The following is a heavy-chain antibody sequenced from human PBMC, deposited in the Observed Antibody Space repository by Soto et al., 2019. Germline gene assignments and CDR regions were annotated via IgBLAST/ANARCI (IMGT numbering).Heavy chain of an antibody. J-gene: IGHJ6*03. CDR3: ANDTNYYYMDV. Sequence: EVQLVESGGGLVQPGRSLRLSCAASGFTFDDYAMHWVRQAPGKGLEWVSGISWNSGSIGYADSVKGRFTISRDNAKNSLYLQMNSLRAEDTALYYCANDTNYYYMDVWGKGTTFTVSS. CDR2: ISWNSGSI. CDR1: GFTFDDYA. V-gene: IGHV3-9*01.